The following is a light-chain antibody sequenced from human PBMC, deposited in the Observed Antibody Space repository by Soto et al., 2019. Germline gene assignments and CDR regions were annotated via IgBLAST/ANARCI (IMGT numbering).Light chain of an antibody. J-gene: IGLJ1*01. Sequence: QPPSASGSPGQSVTISCTGTSSDVGGYNYVSWYQQHPGKAPKLMIYEVSKRPSGVPDRFSGSKSGNTASLTVSGLQAEDEADYYCSSYAGSTLYVFGTGTKVTVL. CDR3: SSYAGSTLYV. CDR2: EVS. V-gene: IGLV2-8*01. CDR1: SSDVGGYNY.